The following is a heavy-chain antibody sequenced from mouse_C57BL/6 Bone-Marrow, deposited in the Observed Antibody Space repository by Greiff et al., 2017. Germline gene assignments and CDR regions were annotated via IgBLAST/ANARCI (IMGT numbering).Heavy chain of an antibody. Sequence: EVHLVESGGGLVQPGGSLKLSCAASGFTFSDYYMYWVRQTPEKRLEWVAYISNGGGSTYYPDTVKGRFTISRDNAKNTLYLQMSRLKSEYTAMYYCARQIYDGYGWFAYWGQGTLVTVSA. CDR2: ISNGGGST. CDR1: GFTFSDYY. CDR3: ARQIYDGYGWFAY. V-gene: IGHV5-12*01. J-gene: IGHJ3*01. D-gene: IGHD2-3*01.